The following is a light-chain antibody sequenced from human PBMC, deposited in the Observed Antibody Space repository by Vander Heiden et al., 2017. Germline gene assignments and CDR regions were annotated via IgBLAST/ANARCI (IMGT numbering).Light chain of an antibody. V-gene: IGKV1-39*01. Sequence: DLQMTQSPSSLSASVGDRVTIPCREIKSISSFLNGYHQKQGKALNPLIYDASRLQSGVPSRSTASGSGTVFTLPISSRQLEDVAAYYCQRGYTTPLTFGQGPSWRSN. CDR2: DAS. CDR3: QRGYTTPLT. CDR1: KSISSF. J-gene: IGKJ2*01.